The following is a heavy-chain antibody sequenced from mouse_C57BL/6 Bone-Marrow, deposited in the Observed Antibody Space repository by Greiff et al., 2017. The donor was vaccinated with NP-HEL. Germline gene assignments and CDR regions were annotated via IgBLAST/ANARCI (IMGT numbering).Heavy chain of an antibody. CDR3: ARGGDDDD. CDR1: GYTFTDYY. J-gene: IGHJ2*01. CDR2: INPNNGGT. Sequence: EVQLQQSGPELVKPGASVKISCKASGYTFTDYYMNWVKQSHGKSLEWIGDINPNNGGTSYNQKFKGKATLTVDKSSSTAYMELRSLTSEDSAVYYCARGGDDDDWGQGTTLTVSS. V-gene: IGHV1-26*01.